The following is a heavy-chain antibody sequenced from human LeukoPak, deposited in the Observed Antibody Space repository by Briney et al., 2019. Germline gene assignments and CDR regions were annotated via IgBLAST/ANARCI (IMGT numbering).Heavy chain of an antibody. Sequence: SETLSLTCTVSGSSISSYYWGWIRQPPGKGLEWIGSIYYSGSTYYNPSLKSRVTISVDTSKNQFSLKLSSVTAADTAVYYCARVGPRYCSGGSCYFGYWGQGTLVTVSS. V-gene: IGHV4-39*07. D-gene: IGHD2-15*01. CDR3: ARVGPRYCSGGSCYFGY. J-gene: IGHJ4*02. CDR2: IYYSGST. CDR1: GSSISSYY.